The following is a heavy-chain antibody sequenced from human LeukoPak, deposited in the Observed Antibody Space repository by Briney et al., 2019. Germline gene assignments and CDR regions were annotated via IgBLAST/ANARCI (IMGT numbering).Heavy chain of an antibody. CDR1: GGSIGSYF. D-gene: IGHD6-25*01. CDR3: ASARLGSGLEGAFDI. V-gene: IGHV4-59*01. CDR2: IYYSGST. J-gene: IGHJ3*02. Sequence: SETLSLTCTVSGGSIGSYFWSWIRQPPGKGLEWIGYIYYSGSTNYNPSLKSRVTISVDTSKNQFSLKLSSVTAADTAVYYCASARLGSGLEGAFDIWGQGTMVTVSS.